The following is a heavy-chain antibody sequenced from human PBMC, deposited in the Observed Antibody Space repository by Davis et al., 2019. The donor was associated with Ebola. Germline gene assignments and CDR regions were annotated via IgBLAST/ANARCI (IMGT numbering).Heavy chain of an antibody. Sequence: GESLKISCAASGFTFSRYWMHWVRQAPGKGLVYVSRISSDGGITSYADSVKGRFTVSRDNSKNTLYLQMNSLRAEDTAVYYCAKLCGGDCYSKFYFDYWGQGTLVTVSS. CDR2: ISSDGGIT. V-gene: IGHV3-74*01. J-gene: IGHJ4*02. CDR1: GFTFSRYW. CDR3: AKLCGGDCYSKFYFDY. D-gene: IGHD2-21*02.